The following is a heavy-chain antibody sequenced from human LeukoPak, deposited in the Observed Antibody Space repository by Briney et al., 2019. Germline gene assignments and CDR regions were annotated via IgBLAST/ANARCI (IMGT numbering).Heavy chain of an antibody. CDR1: GGSISSGDYY. D-gene: IGHD6-13*01. Sequence: PSQTLSLTCTVSGGSISSGDYYWSWIRQPPGKGLEWIGYIYYSGSTYYNSSLKSRVTISVDTSKNQFSPKLSSVTAADTAVYYCARLGVAGSSQRLYYFDYWGQGTLVTVSS. CDR3: ARLGVAGSSQRLYYFDY. CDR2: IYYSGST. J-gene: IGHJ4*02. V-gene: IGHV4-30-4*01.